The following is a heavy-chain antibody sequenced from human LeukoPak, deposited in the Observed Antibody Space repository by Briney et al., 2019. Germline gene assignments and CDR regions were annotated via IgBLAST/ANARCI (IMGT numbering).Heavy chain of an antibody. Sequence: ASVKVSCKASGYTSTSYGISWVRQAPGQGLEWMGWISAYNGNTNYAQKLQGRVTMTTDTSTSTAYMELRSLRSDDTAVYYCARDRSQVNWFDPWGQGTLVTVSS. V-gene: IGHV1-18*01. J-gene: IGHJ5*02. CDR1: GYTSTSYG. CDR2: ISAYNGNT. CDR3: ARDRSQVNWFDP.